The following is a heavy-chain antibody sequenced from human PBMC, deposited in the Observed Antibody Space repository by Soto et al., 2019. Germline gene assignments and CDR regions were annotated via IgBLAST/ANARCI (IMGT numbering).Heavy chain of an antibody. J-gene: IGHJ4*02. CDR3: VSERGAFYLEY. CDR1: GGSMSSNY. D-gene: IGHD3-16*01. CDR2: VYYGGT. V-gene: IGHV4-59*01. Sequence: PSETLSLPCSVSGGSMSSNYWSWIRQSPGKGLEWIGFVYYGGTNYNPSFESRVTMSVDTPKKQFSLERSSVTAADTAVYYCVSERGAFYLEYWGQGTLVTVSS.